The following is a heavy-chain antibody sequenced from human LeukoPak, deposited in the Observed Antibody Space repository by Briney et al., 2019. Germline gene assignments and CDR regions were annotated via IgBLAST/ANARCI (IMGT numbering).Heavy chain of an antibody. Sequence: GRSLRLSCAASGITFGNNWMHWVRHGRGKGLVWISRINSVGGGAIYADSVKGGLTVFRDKAQNTLYLQMYRLRAEDTAVYYCARDVPHNWFDTWGQGTLVTVSS. V-gene: IGHV3-74*01. J-gene: IGHJ5*02. CDR3: ARDVPHNWFDT. CDR1: GITFGNNW. CDR2: INSVGGGA.